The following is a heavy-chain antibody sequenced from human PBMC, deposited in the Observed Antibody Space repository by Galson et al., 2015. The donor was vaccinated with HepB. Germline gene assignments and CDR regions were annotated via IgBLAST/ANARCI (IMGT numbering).Heavy chain of an antibody. CDR3: ARANSASIGSWVAD. V-gene: IGHV3-20*04. CDR2: INWNGGIR. Sequence: SLRLSCAASGFIFDNYGINWVRQAPGKGLEWVSGINWNGGIRRYADAVKGRFTISRDNAEKSLYLQMNSLRAEDTAFYYCARANSASIGSWVADWGQGILVTVSS. J-gene: IGHJ4*02. D-gene: IGHD2/OR15-2a*01. CDR1: GFIFDNYG.